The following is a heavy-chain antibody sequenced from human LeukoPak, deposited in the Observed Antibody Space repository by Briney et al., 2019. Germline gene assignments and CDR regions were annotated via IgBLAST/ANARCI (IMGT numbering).Heavy chain of an antibody. V-gene: IGHV3-23*01. CDR2: ISGSDGST. D-gene: IGHD3-22*01. Sequence: PGGSLRLSCAASGFTFGSYAMSWVRQAPGKGLEWVSGISGSDGSTYSADSVKGRFTLSRDTSRNTLYLQMNRLRAEDTAVYYCTKNGDGVIGYLLNWGRGTLVTVSS. CDR3: TKNGDGVIGYLLN. J-gene: IGHJ4*02. CDR1: GFTFGSYA.